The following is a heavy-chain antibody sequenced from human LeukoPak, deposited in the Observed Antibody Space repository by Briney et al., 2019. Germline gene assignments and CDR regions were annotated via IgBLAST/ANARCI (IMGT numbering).Heavy chain of an antibody. V-gene: IGHV3-74*01. CDR2: INSDGSST. CDR3: ARGPWSSGWYFDY. CDR1: GFTFSSYW. D-gene: IGHD6-19*01. Sequence: GGSLRLSCAASGFTFSSYWMHWVRQAPGKGLVWVSRINSDGSSTSYADSVKGRFTISRDNAKNTLYLQTNSLRAEDTAVYYCARGPWSSGWYFDYWGQGTLVTVSS. J-gene: IGHJ4*02.